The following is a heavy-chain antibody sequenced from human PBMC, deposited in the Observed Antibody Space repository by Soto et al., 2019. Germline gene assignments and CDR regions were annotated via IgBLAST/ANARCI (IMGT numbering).Heavy chain of an antibody. CDR1: GFSFRSSW. J-gene: IGHJ4*02. V-gene: IGHV3-7*01. Sequence: GGSLRLSCVASGFSFRSSWMSWVRQVPGRGLEWVAQLNPDVSTKAYVDAVKGRVTISRDNAKNSLYLQMNSLRVEDTAVYYCARDPYYGAIDYWGQGTLVTVSS. CDR3: ARDPYYGAIDY. D-gene: IGHD3-10*01. CDR2: LNPDVSTK.